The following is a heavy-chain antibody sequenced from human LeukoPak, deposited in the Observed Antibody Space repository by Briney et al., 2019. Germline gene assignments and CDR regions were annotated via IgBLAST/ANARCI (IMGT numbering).Heavy chain of an antibody. J-gene: IGHJ4*02. CDR1: GFTFSSYE. Sequence: GGSLRLSXAASGFTFSSYEMNWVRQAPGKGMEWVSYISSSGSTIYYADSVKGRFTISRDNAKNSLYLQMNSLRAEDTAVYYCARDGDYSSSGGFGDYWGQGTLVTVSS. V-gene: IGHV3-48*03. CDR2: ISSSGSTI. CDR3: ARDGDYSSSGGFGDY. D-gene: IGHD6-13*01.